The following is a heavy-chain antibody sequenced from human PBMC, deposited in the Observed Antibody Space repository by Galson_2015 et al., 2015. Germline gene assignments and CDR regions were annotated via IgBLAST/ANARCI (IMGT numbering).Heavy chain of an antibody. V-gene: IGHV3-30-3*01. CDR2: ISYDGSNK. CDR3: ARARAGTTDY. Sequence: SLRLSCAASGFTFSSYAMHWVRQAPGKGLEWVAVISYDGSNKYYADSVKGRFTISRDNSKNTLYLQMNSLRAEDTAMYYCARARAGTTDYWGQGTLVTVSS. CDR1: GFTFSSYA. D-gene: IGHD1-7*01. J-gene: IGHJ4*02.